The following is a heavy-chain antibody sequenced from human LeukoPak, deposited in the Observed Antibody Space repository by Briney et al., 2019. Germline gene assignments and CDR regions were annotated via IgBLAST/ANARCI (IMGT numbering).Heavy chain of an antibody. CDR3: AFSSSDWKGDAFDI. Sequence: TSQTLSLTCTVSGGSISSGSYYWSWIRQPAGKGLEWIGRIYTSGSTNYNPSLKSRVTISVDTSKNQFSLKLSSVTAADTAVYYCAFSSSDWKGDAFDIWGQGTMVTVSS. CDR1: GGSISSGSYY. D-gene: IGHD6-6*01. V-gene: IGHV4-61*02. J-gene: IGHJ3*02. CDR2: IYTSGST.